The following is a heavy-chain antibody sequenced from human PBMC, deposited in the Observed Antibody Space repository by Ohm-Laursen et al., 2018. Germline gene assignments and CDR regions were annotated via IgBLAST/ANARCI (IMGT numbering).Heavy chain of an antibody. CDR3: ARSFGTYYFDL. D-gene: IGHD3-10*01. Sequence: TLSLTCAVSGGSISGYYWNWIRQPAGKGLEWIGRISTSGITNYNPSLKSRVTMSVDTSKSQFSLKVNSVTAADTAVYYCARSFGTYYFDLWGQGTLVTVSS. V-gene: IGHV4-4*07. CDR2: ISTSGIT. J-gene: IGHJ4*02. CDR1: GGSISGYY.